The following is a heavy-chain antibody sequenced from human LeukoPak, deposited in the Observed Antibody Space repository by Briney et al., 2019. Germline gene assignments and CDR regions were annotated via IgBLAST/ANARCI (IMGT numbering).Heavy chain of an antibody. J-gene: IGHJ4*02. CDR3: AKRANLDWLSPYDY. CDR2: ISATGGST. Sequence: PGGSLRLSCANSGFAFRSYSMSWVRQAPGKGLEWVSTISATGGSTNYADSVKGRFTISRDNSKNTLYLQMNSLRAEDTAVYFCAKRANLDWLSPYDYWGQGTLVTVPS. D-gene: IGHD3-9*01. V-gene: IGHV3-23*01. CDR1: GFAFRSYS.